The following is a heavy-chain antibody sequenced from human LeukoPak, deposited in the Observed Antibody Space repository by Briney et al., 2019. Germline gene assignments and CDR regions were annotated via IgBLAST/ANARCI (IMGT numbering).Heavy chain of an antibody. CDR3: TTPRDYDYVWGSYRFDY. CDR1: GFTISNAW. J-gene: IGHJ4*02. V-gene: IGHV3-15*01. D-gene: IGHD3-16*02. CDR2: IKSKTDGGTT. Sequence: GGSQRLSCAASGFTISNAWMSWVRQAPGKGLEWVGRIKSKTDGGTTDYAAPVKGRFTISRDDSKNTLYLQMNSLKTEDTAVYYCTTPRDYDYVWGSYRFDYWGQGTLVTVSS.